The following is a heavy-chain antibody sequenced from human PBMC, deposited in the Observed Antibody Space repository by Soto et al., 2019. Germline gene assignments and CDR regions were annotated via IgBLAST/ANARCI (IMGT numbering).Heavy chain of an antibody. CDR1: GVTFSSYA. V-gene: IGHV3-23*01. Sequence: PGGSLRLSCAASGVTFSSYAMSWVRQAPGKGLEWVSAISDSGGSTYYANSVKGRFTISRDNSENTLYLQMNSLRAEDTAVYYCADVIRLRYYMDVWGKGTTVTVSS. J-gene: IGHJ6*03. CDR3: ADVIRLRYYMDV. CDR2: ISDSGGST. D-gene: IGHD2-21*02.